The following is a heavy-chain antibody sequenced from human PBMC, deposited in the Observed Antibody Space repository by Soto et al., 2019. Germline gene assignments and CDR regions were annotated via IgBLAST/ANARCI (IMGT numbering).Heavy chain of an antibody. Sequence: SVKVSCKASGGTFSSYAISWVRQAPGQRLEWKGGIIPIFGTANYAQKFQGRVTITADESTSTAYMELSSLRSEDTAVYYCARDIVVVPAARYGDYYYYYGMDVWGQGTTVTVSS. D-gene: IGHD2-2*01. V-gene: IGHV1-69*13. CDR2: IIPIFGTA. CDR1: GGTFSSYA. CDR3: ARDIVVVPAARYGDYYYYYGMDV. J-gene: IGHJ6*02.